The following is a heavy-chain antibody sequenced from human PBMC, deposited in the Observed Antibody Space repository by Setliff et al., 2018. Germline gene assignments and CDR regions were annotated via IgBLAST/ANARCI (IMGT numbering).Heavy chain of an antibody. Sequence: SSETLSLTCTVSGGSINSGVYYWGWIRQPPGKGLEWIGRIYHGGDTYYNASLKSRLTISVDTSKSQFSLKLRSVTAADTAVYYCARTGTYRYFDYWGQGTRVTVSS. CDR3: ARTGTYRYFDY. V-gene: IGHV4-39*01. CDR2: IYHGGDT. D-gene: IGHD1-1*01. J-gene: IGHJ4*02. CDR1: GGSINSGVYY.